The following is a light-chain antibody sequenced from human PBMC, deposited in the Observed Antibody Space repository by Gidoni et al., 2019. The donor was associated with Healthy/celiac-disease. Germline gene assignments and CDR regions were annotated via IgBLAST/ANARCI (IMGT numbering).Light chain of an antibody. Sequence: QSALTQPASVSGSPGQSITIACTGTSSDVGGYNYVSWYQQHPGKAPKLMIYEVSNRPSGVSNLFSGSKSVNTASLTISGLQAEDEADYYCSSYTSSGIYVFGTGTKVTVL. CDR1: SSDVGGYNY. J-gene: IGLJ1*01. CDR2: EVS. V-gene: IGLV2-14*01. CDR3: SSYTSSGIYV.